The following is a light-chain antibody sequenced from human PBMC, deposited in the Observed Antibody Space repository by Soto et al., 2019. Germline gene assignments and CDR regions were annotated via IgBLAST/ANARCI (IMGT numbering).Light chain of an antibody. CDR2: DAS. J-gene: IGKJ4*01. CDR1: QTISNW. Sequence: DIQMTQSPSTLSASVGDRVTITCRASQTISNWLAWYQRKPGKAPKVLIYDASPLDGGVPSRFSGRRAGTDFTLTISSLQPSDFATYYCQQYNTYPLTFGGGTRVEIK. V-gene: IGKV1-5*01. CDR3: QQYNTYPLT.